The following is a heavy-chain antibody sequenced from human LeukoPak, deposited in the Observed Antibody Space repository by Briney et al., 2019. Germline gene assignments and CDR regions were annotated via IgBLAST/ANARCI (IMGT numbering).Heavy chain of an antibody. CDR2: INWNGGST. J-gene: IGHJ6*03. V-gene: IGHV3-20*04. CDR3: ARGYQPPYYMDV. Sequence: GGSLRLSCAASGFTFDDYGMSWVRQAPGKGLEWVSGINWNGGSTGYADSVKGRFTISRDNAKNPLYLQMNSLRAEDTALYYCARGYQPPYYMDVWGKGTTVTISS. D-gene: IGHD2-2*01. CDR1: GFTFDDYG.